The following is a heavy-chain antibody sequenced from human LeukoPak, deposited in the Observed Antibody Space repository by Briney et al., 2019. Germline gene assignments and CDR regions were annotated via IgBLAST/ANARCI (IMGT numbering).Heavy chain of an antibody. CDR1: GFTFSSYA. D-gene: IGHD7-27*01. CDR2: ISGSGGTT. V-gene: IGHV3-23*01. Sequence: GGSLRLSYAASGFTFSSYAMSWVRQAPGKGLEWVSAISGSGGTTYYADSVKARFTISRDNSKNTLYLQMNSLRAEDTAVYYCAKLPGDRGAIYFDYWGQGTLVTVSS. J-gene: IGHJ4*02. CDR3: AKLPGDRGAIYFDY.